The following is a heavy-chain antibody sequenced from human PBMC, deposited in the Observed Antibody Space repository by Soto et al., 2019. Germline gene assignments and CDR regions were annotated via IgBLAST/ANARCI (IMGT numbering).Heavy chain of an antibody. CDR1: GGTFSSYA. D-gene: IGHD1-7*01. CDR2: IIPIFGTA. J-gene: IGHJ3*02. V-gene: IGHV1-69*13. CDR3: ARGGLTGTTSGASDI. Sequence: GASVKVSCKASGGTFSSYAISWVRQAPGQGLEWMGGIIPIFGTANYAQKFQGRVTITADESTSTAYMELSSLRSEDTAVYYCARGGLTGTTSGASDIWGQGTMVTVSS.